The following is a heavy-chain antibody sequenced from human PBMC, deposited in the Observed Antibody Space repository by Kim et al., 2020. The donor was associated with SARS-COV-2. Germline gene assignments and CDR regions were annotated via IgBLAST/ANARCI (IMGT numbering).Heavy chain of an antibody. J-gene: IGHJ6*02. D-gene: IGHD3-10*01. V-gene: IGHV4-34*01. Sequence: KSRVTISVDTSKTQFSLKLSSVTAADTAVYYCARLVVRGVSRDYYYGMDVWGQGTTVTVSS. CDR3: ARLVVRGVSRDYYYGMDV.